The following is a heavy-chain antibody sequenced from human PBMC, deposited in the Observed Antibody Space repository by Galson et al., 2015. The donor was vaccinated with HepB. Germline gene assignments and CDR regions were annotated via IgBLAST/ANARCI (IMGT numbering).Heavy chain of an antibody. J-gene: IGHJ4*02. CDR1: GYTFTGYY. CDR2: INPNSADT. V-gene: IGHV1-2*04. Sequence: SVKVSCKASGYTFTGYYIHWVRQAPGQGLEWLGWINPNSADTQFAQKFQGWVTMTRDTSISTAYMDLSRLRSDDTAVYYCARGEKVWSGESYFDYWGQGTLVTVSS. CDR3: ARGEKVWSGESYFDY. D-gene: IGHD3-10*01.